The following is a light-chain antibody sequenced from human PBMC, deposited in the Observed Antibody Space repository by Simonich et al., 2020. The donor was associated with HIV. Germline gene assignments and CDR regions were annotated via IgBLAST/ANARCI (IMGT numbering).Light chain of an antibody. J-gene: IGKJ2*01. Sequence: IQMTPSPSSLSSSVGNRVTITCQASQDICKYLNWHQQKPGKAPKLLIYDASNLETGVPSRFSGSGSGTDFTFTILHLQPEDIATYYCLQYDNSGTFGQGTKLEIK. V-gene: IGKV1-33*01. CDR2: DAS. CDR3: LQYDNSGT. CDR1: QDICKY.